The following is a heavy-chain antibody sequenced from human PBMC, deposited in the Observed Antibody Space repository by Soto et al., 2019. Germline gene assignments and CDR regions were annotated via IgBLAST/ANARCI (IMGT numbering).Heavy chain of an antibody. D-gene: IGHD1-7*01. V-gene: IGHV3-7*01. CDR1: GFTFSSYW. CDR3: ATDRSWNFNY. CDR2: IKEDGSEK. J-gene: IGHJ4*02. Sequence: AGSLRLSCAASGFTFSSYWMSWVRQAPGKGLEWVANIKEDGSEKYYVDSVEGRFTISRDNAKNSLYLQMNSLRAEDSAVYYCATDRSWNFNYWGQGTLVTVSS.